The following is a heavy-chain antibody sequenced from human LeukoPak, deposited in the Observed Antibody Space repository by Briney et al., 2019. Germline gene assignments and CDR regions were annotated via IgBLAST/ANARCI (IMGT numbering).Heavy chain of an antibody. Sequence: SETLSLTCAVHGGSFSGYYWSWIRQPPGKGLEWIAYIYNSETNYNPSLKSRVTISVDTSKNQFSLRLSSVTAADTAVYYCARHRDYGTGWYGFDYWGQGTLVTVSS. CDR3: ARHRDYGTGWYGFDY. D-gene: IGHD6-19*01. V-gene: IGHV4-59*08. CDR2: IYNSET. J-gene: IGHJ4*02. CDR1: GGSFSGYY.